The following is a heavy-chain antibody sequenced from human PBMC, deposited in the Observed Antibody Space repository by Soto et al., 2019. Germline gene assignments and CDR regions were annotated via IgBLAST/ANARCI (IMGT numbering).Heavy chain of an antibody. CDR1: GGSLPSSS. CDR3: AREPSRGRWDY. CDR2: VYYRGRT. Sequence: QVQLQASGPGLVTPSETLSLTCTVSGGSLPSSSWCWVRPPPGKGLEWLGYVYYRGRTHYNPSLKSRVTISVDTSKKQFALKPSSATAADTAGYQGAREPSRGRWDYWGKGSRGTVAA. D-gene: IGHD1-26*01. J-gene: IGHJ4*02. V-gene: IGHV4-59*12.